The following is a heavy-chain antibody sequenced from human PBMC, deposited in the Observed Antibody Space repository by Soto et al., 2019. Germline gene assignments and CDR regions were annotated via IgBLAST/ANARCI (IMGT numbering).Heavy chain of an antibody. Sequence: EVPLLESGGGLVQPGGSLRLSCAASGFTFSTYAMNWVRQAPGKGLEWVSGISGSGDSTYYADSVKGRFTVSRDNSKNTLYPQMNSLRAEDTAVFYCAKERSSGWSFDYWGQGTLVTVSS. D-gene: IGHD6-19*01. CDR1: GFTFSTYA. V-gene: IGHV3-23*01. CDR3: AKERSSGWSFDY. J-gene: IGHJ4*02. CDR2: ISGSGDST.